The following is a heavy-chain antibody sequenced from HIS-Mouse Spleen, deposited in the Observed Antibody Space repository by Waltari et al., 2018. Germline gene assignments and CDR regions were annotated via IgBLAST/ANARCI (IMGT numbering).Heavy chain of an antibody. D-gene: IGHD6-6*01. J-gene: IGHJ3*02. Sequence: QVQLVESGGGVVQPGRSLRLSCAASGFTFSSYGVHWVRQAPGKGLEWVAVISYDGSNKYYADSVKGRFTISRDNSKNTLYLQMNSLRAEDTAVYYCAKEGYSSSRDAFDIWGQGTMVTVSS. CDR3: AKEGYSSSRDAFDI. CDR2: ISYDGSNK. V-gene: IGHV3-30*18. CDR1: GFTFSSYG.